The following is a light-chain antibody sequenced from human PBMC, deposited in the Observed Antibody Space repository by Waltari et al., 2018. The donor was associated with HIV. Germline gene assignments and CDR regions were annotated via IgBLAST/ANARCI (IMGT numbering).Light chain of an antibody. CDR1: CCAAGDYKY. V-gene: IGLV2-23*02. CDR2: DVN. CDR3: CSYAGSSTFGFYV. J-gene: IGLJ1*01. Sequence: QSALTQPAPVSGSPEQSITISCPGACCAAGDYKYVSWYTQYPGKAPKLIIYDVNKRPSGVSNRFSGSKSGNTASLTISGLQAEDEADYYCCSYAGSSTFGFYVFGTGTKVTVL.